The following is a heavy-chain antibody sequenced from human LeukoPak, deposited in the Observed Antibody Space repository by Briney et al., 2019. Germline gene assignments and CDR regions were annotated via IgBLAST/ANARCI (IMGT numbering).Heavy chain of an antibody. Sequence: SETLSLTRTVSGDSVSTNLYYWGWIRQPPGKGLEWIGNLFHSGTTYYNPSLKSRVSISVDTSKNQFSLKLNSVTAADTAVYYCARQGYGRSSFFDHWGQGTLVTVSS. D-gene: IGHD6-6*01. CDR2: LFHSGTT. V-gene: IGHV4-39*01. CDR1: GDSVSTNLYY. J-gene: IGHJ4*02. CDR3: ARQGYGRSSFFDH.